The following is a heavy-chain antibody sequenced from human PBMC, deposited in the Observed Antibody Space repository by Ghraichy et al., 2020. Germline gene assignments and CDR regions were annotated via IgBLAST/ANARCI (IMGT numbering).Heavy chain of an antibody. CDR2: INSDGSST. D-gene: IGHD6-13*01. Sequence: GGSLRLSCAASGFTFSSYWMHWVRQAPGKGLVWVSRINSDGSSTSYADSVKGRFTISRDNAKNTLYLQMNSLRAEDTAVYYCARVVSGLKGYSSSWYFGADAFDIWGQGTMVTVSS. J-gene: IGHJ3*02. CDR1: GFTFSSYW. V-gene: IGHV3-74*01. CDR3: ARVVSGLKGYSSSWYFGADAFDI.